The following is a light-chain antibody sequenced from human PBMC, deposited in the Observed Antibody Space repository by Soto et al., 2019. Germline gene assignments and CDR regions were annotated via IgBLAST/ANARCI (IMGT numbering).Light chain of an antibody. V-gene: IGKV1-5*03. J-gene: IGKJ1*01. CDR3: QHYNSYSEA. Sequence: DIQMTGSPSKLXLLXWGRVTIPXXASQTISSWLAWYQQKPGKAPKLLIYKASTLKSGVPSRFSGSGSGTEFTLTISSLQPDDFATYYCQHYNSYSEAFGQGTKVDIK. CDR2: KAS. CDR1: QTISSW.